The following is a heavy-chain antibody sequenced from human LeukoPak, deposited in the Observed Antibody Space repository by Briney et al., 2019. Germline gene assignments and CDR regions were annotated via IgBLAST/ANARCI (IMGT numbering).Heavy chain of an antibody. CDR1: GFTVSSNY. Sequence: GGSLRLSCAASGFTVSSNYMSWVRQAPGKGLEWVAVIWYDGTNKYYADSVKGRFTISRDNSKNTLFLQMSGLRAEDTAVYYCARAAYDSSGYLTLWGQGTLVTVSS. J-gene: IGHJ4*02. D-gene: IGHD3-22*01. V-gene: IGHV3-33*08. CDR2: IWYDGTNK. CDR3: ARAAYDSSGYLTL.